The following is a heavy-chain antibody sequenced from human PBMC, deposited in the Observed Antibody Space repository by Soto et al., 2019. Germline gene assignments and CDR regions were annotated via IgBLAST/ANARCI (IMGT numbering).Heavy chain of an antibody. Sequence: SETLSLTCTVSGDSISGDTYFWGWIRQPPGKGLEWIGNMFYRGSTYYNPSLKSRVSVVVDTSKNQFSLKLSSVTAADTAVYYCASFERYYDSSGPSHWGQGTLVTVSS. CDR2: MFYRGST. CDR3: ASFERYYDSSGPSH. J-gene: IGHJ4*02. CDR1: GDSISGDTYF. V-gene: IGHV4-39*01. D-gene: IGHD3-22*01.